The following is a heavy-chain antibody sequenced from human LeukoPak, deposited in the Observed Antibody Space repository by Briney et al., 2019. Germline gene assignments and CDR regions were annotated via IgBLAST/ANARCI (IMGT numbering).Heavy chain of an antibody. CDR3: ARPGSYYGDYAWRHAFDI. V-gene: IGHV3-33*01. Sequence: GRSLRLSCAASGFTFSSYGMHWVRQAPGRELEWVAVIWYDGSNKYYADSVKGRFTISRDNSKNTLYLQMNSLRAEDTAVYYCARPGSYYGDYAWRHAFDIWGQGTMVTVSS. CDR1: GFTFSSYG. D-gene: IGHD4-17*01. CDR2: IWYDGSNK. J-gene: IGHJ3*02.